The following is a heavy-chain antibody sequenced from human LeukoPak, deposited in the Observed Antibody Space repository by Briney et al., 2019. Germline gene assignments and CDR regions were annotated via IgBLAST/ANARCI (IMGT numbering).Heavy chain of an antibody. V-gene: IGHV1-18*01. Sequence: ASVKVSCKASGYTFTSYGISWVRQAPGQGLEWMGWISAYNGNTNYAQKPQGRVTMTTDTSTSTAYMELRSLRSDDTAVYYCARSPDTAMVVNYYYYMDVWGKGTTVTVSS. CDR1: GYTFTSYG. D-gene: IGHD5-18*01. CDR3: ARSPDTAMVVNYYYYMDV. CDR2: ISAYNGNT. J-gene: IGHJ6*03.